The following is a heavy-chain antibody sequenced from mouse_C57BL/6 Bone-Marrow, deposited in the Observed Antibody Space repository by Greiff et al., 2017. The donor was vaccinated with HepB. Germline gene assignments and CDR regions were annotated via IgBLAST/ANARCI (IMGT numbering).Heavy chain of an antibody. Sequence: DVKLQESGPGLVKPSQSLSLTCSVTGYSITSGYYWNWIRQFPGNKLEWMGYISYDGSNNYNPSLKNRISITRDTSKNQFFLKLNSVTTEDTATYYCARDRRVNWYFDVWGTGTTVTVSS. V-gene: IGHV3-6*01. CDR3: ARDRRVNWYFDV. CDR1: GYSITSGYY. D-gene: IGHD2-2*01. CDR2: ISYDGSN. J-gene: IGHJ1*03.